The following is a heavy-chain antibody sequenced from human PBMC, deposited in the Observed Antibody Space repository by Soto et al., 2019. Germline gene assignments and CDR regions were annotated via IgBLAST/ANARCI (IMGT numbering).Heavy chain of an antibody. CDR3: ARDRVESGYPEYFHH. CDR1: GFTVSSNY. V-gene: IGHV3-53*01. CDR2: IYSGGST. Sequence: EVQLVESGGGLIQPGGSLRLSCAASGFTVSSNYMSWVRQAPGKGLEWVSVIYSGGSTYYADSVKGRFTISRDNSKNTLYLKMNSLRAEDTAVYYCARDRVESGYPEYFHHWGQGTLVTVSS. J-gene: IGHJ1*01. D-gene: IGHD3-22*01.